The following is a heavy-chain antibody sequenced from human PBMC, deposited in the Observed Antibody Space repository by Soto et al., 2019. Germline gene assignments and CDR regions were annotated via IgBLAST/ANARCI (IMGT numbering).Heavy chain of an antibody. CDR2: ISGSGGST. D-gene: IGHD3-9*01. CDR1: GFTFSSYA. V-gene: IGHV3-23*01. CDR3: AKDRGLLRYFDWLLSHDY. J-gene: IGHJ4*02. Sequence: GGSLRLSCAASGFTFSSYAMSWVRHAPGKGLEWVSAISGSGGSTYYADSVKGRFTISRDNSKNTLYLQMNSLRAEDTAVYYCAKDRGLLRYFDWLLSHDYWGQGTLVTVSS.